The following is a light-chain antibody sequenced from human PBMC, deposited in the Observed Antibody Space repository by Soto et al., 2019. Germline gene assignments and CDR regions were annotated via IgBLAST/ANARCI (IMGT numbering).Light chain of an antibody. CDR2: GES. Sequence: DTQMTQSPSSLSASVGASVTITCRARHAITTYLNWYQQKPAEAPNLLIYGESSLQSGVPPRFSGSGSETHFTLTINGLQPECFAAYYCQHTASTPFSVGQGTELFIK. CDR1: HAITTY. V-gene: IGKV1-39*01. CDR3: QHTASTPFS. J-gene: IGKJ2*01.